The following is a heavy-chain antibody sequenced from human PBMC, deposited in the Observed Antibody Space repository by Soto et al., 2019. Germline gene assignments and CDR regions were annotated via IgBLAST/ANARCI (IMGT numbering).Heavy chain of an antibody. CDR3: ARDGGSYPYYIDY. CDR1: GGSMSGYY. Sequence: SETLSLTCTVSGGSMSGYYWSWIRQPAGKGLEWIGPIYTSGSTNYNPSLRSRVTMSVDTSKNQFSLRLSSVTAADTAVYYCARDGGSYPYYIDYWGQGTLVTVSS. CDR2: IYTSGST. J-gene: IGHJ4*02. D-gene: IGHD1-26*01. V-gene: IGHV4-4*07.